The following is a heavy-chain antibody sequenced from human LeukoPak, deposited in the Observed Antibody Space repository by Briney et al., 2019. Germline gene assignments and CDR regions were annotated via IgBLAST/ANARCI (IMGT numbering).Heavy chain of an antibody. J-gene: IGHJ4*02. CDR2: ISYDGSNK. CDR1: VFTSSRYG. CDR3: AKDSALRYFDWFQREGYYIDY. V-gene: IGHV3-30*18. D-gene: IGHD3-9*01. Sequence: PGRSLRLSCAASVFTSSRYGMHWGRQAPGKGLEWVAVISYDGSNKYYADSVKGRFTISRDNSKNTLYLQMNSLRAEDTAVYYCAKDSALRYFDWFQREGYYIDYWGQGTLVTVSS.